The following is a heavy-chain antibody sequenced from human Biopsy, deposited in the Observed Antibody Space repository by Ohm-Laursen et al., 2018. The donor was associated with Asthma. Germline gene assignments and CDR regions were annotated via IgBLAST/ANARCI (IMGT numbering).Heavy chain of an antibody. CDR3: AKDVFPGWELRRGPDY. Sequence: SLRLSCAASGFTFSNYGMHWVRQAPGKGLDWVAVISFDGSNKNYTDSVKGRFTISRDNSRNMLHLQMNSLRAEDTAVYYCAKDVFPGWELRRGPDYWGQGTLVTVSS. J-gene: IGHJ4*02. V-gene: IGHV3-30*18. CDR1: GFTFSNYG. CDR2: ISFDGSNK. D-gene: IGHD1-26*01.